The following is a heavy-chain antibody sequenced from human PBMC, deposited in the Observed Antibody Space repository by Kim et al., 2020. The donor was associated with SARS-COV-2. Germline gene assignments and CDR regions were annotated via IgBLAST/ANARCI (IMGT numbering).Heavy chain of an antibody. CDR3: ARADSTYPPPGYSSSCAHCMDV. CDR2: INHSGST. CDR1: GGSFSGYY. J-gene: IGHJ6*02. Sequence: SETLSLTCAVYGGSFSGYYWSWIRQPPGKGLEWIGEINHSGSTNYNPSLKSRVTISVDTSKNQFSLKLSSVTAADTAVYYCARADSTYPPPGYSSSCAHCMDVWGQGTTVTVSS. V-gene: IGHV4-34*01. D-gene: IGHD6-13*01.